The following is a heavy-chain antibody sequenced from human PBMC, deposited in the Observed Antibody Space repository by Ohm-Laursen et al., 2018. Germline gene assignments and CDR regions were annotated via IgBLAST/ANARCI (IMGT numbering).Heavy chain of an antibody. J-gene: IGHJ6*02. CDR2: ISGSGGST. V-gene: IGHV3-23*01. D-gene: IGHD1-26*01. Sequence: SLRLSCAAFGLTFSTYAMTWVRQAPGKGLEWVSAISGSGGSTYYADSVKGRLTISRDNSKNTLYLQMNSLRAEDTAVYYCAKDRGSITYYYYGMDVWGQGTTVTVSS. CDR1: GLTFSTYA. CDR3: AKDRGSITYYYYGMDV.